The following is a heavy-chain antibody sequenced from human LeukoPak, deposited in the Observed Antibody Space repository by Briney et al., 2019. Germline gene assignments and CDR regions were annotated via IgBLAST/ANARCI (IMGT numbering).Heavy chain of an antibody. CDR2: INAANGNT. Sequence: GASVKVSCKTSGFTFTTYTMHWVRQAPGQRLEWMGWINAANGNTQYSQKFQGRVTITWDTSASTAYMELSSLRSEDTAVYYCARGAPIRVAVAATFDPWGQGTLVTVPS. CDR1: GFTFTTYT. D-gene: IGHD6-19*01. J-gene: IGHJ5*02. V-gene: IGHV1-3*01. CDR3: ARGAPIRVAVAATFDP.